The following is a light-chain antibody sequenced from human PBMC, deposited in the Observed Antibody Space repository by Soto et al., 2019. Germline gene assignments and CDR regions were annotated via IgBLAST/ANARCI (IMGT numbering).Light chain of an antibody. Sequence: EIVLTQSPETLSLSPGERATLSCRASQSVSTNSLAWYQQKPGQAPRPLIYGASSRATGTPDRFSGSGSGTDFTLIISRLEPEDFAVYYCQQYGSSVLTFGGGTKVDIK. CDR3: QQYGSSVLT. CDR2: GAS. V-gene: IGKV3-20*01. CDR1: QSVSTNS. J-gene: IGKJ4*01.